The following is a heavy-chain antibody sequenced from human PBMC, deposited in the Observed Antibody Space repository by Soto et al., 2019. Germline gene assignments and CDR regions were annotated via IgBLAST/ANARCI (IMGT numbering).Heavy chain of an antibody. CDR3: AKGPAPGRAAFDI. CDR1: GFTFSSYG. CDR2: IWYDGSNK. J-gene: IGHJ3*02. Sequence: GGSLRLSCAASGFTFSSYGMHWVRQAPGKGLEWVAVIWYDGSNKYYADSVKGRFTISRDNSKNTLYLQMNSLRAEDTAVYYCAKGPAPGRAAFDIWGQGTMVTVSS. V-gene: IGHV3-30*02.